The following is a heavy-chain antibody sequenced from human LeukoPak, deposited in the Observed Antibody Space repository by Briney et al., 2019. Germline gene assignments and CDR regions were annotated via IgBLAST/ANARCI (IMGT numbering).Heavy chain of an antibody. V-gene: IGHV3-30*18. Sequence: GRSLRLSCAASGFTFSSYAMHWVRQAPGKGLEWVAVISYDGSNKYYAGSVKGRFAISRDNSRNTLHLQMNSLRAEDTAVYSCAKASLRYFDWFSDYWGQGTLVTVSS. D-gene: IGHD3-9*01. CDR1: GFTFSSYA. J-gene: IGHJ4*02. CDR2: ISYDGSNK. CDR3: AKASLRYFDWFSDY.